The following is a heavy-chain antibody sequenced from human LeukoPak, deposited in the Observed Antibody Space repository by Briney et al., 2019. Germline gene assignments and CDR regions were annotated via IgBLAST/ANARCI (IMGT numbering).Heavy chain of an antibody. Sequence: GGSLRLSCTVSGFSVSSNSMSWVRQATGKGLEWVANIRQDGTEKYYVDSVKGRFTISRDNAKNSLYLQMNSLRAEHTAVYYCTRSNYYFYYMDVWGKGTTVTISS. CDR2: IRQDGTEK. J-gene: IGHJ6*03. CDR3: TRSNYYFYYMDV. CDR1: GFSVSSNS. V-gene: IGHV3-7*01.